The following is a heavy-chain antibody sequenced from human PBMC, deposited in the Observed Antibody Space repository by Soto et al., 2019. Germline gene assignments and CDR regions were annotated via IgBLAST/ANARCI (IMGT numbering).Heavy chain of an antibody. CDR3: AGRDIYCSGGSCYGMDV. D-gene: IGHD2-15*01. J-gene: IGHJ6*02. V-gene: IGHV4-30-2*01. CDR2: IYHSGST. CDR1: GGSNSSGGYS. Sequence: SETLSLNCAVSGGSNSSGGYSWSWIRQPPGKGLEWIGYIYHSGSTYYNPSLKSRVTISVDRSKNQFSLKLSSVTAADTAVYYCAGRDIYCSGGSCYGMDVWGQGTTVTVSS.